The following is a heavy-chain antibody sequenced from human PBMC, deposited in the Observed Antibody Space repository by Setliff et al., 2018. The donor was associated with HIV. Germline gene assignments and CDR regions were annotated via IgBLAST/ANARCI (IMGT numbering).Heavy chain of an antibody. V-gene: IGHV3-48*01. J-gene: IGHJ6*03. Sequence: GGSLRLSCAASGFSFGSYTMNWVRQAPGKGLEWVSYISSSSSTIYYADSVKGRFTISRDNSKHTLYLQMNSLRAEDTAVYYCAKGGFLEWSEYYYYYYYMDVWGKGTTVTVSS. D-gene: IGHD3-3*01. CDR3: AKGGFLEWSEYYYYYYYMDV. CDR2: ISSSSSTI. CDR1: GFSFGSYT.